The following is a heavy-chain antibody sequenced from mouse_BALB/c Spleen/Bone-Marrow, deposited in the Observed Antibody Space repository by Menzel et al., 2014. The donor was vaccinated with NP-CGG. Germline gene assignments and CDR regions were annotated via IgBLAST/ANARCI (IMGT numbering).Heavy chain of an antibody. CDR1: GFSLTSYG. CDR2: IWSGGST. V-gene: IGHV2-4-1*01. J-gene: IGHJ3*01. Sequence: QVQLQQSGPGLVQPSQSLSITCTVSGFSLTSYGVHWVRQSPGKGLEWLGMIWSGGSTDYNAAFISRLSISKDNSKSQVFFKMNSLQPDDTAIYYCARNSYVPFAYWGQGTLATVSA. CDR3: ARNSYVPFAY. D-gene: IGHD6-5*01.